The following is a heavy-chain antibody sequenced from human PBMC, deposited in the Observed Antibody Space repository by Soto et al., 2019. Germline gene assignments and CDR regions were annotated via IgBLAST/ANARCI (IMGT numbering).Heavy chain of an antibody. CDR3: ASSGGYDERYCSGGSCYHDY. CDR1: GGTFSSYT. Sequence: SVKVSCKASGGTFSSYTISWVRQAPGQGLEWMGRIIPILGIANYAQKFQGRVTITADKSTSTAYMELSSLRSEDTAVYYCASSGGYDERYCSGGSCYHDYWGQGKLVNVS. V-gene: IGHV1-69*02. D-gene: IGHD2-15*01. CDR2: IIPILGIA. J-gene: IGHJ4*03.